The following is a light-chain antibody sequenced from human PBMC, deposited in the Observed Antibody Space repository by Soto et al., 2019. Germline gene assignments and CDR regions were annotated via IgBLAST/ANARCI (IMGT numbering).Light chain of an antibody. Sequence: QYVLTQPASVSGSPGQSITISCTGTSSDVGGYNYVSWYQQHPGKAPKLMIYEVSNRPSGVSNRFSGSKSGNTASLTISGLQAEDEADYYCSSYTSRSTSGVFGTGTKLTVL. J-gene: IGLJ1*01. CDR1: SSDVGGYNY. V-gene: IGLV2-14*01. CDR2: EVS. CDR3: SSYTSRSTSGV.